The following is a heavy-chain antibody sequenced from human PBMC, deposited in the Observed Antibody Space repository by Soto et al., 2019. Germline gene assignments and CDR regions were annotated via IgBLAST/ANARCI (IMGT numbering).Heavy chain of an antibody. CDR1: GFTFSSYG. CDR3: AREAPIQYYYDSSGPFDY. CDR2: IWYDGSNK. V-gene: IGHV3-33*01. D-gene: IGHD3-22*01. Sequence: PGGSLRLSCAASGFTFSSYGMHWVRQAPGKGLEWVAVIWYDGSNKYYADSVKGRFTISRDNSKNTLYLQMNSLRAEDTAVYYCAREAPIQYYYDSSGPFDYWGQGTLVTVSS. J-gene: IGHJ4*02.